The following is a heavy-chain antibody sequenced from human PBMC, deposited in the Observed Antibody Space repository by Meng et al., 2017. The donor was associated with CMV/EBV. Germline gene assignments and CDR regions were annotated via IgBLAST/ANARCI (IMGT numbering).Heavy chain of an antibody. V-gene: IGHV2-5*01. CDR1: GFSLTTCGAR. Sequence: SGPPLVKPTQTLTLICTFSGFSLTTCGARVGWIRQPPGKSLEWLALIYWNDDKRYSPSLKSRLTITKHSSKNQVVLTVTNMDPVDTATYYCAHTWSSNYFDPWGQGTLVTVSS. J-gene: IGHJ5*02. D-gene: IGHD4-11*01. CDR3: AHTWSSNYFDP. CDR2: IYWNDDK.